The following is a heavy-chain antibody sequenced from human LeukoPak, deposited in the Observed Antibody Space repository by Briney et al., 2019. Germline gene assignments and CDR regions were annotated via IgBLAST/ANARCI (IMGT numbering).Heavy chain of an antibody. J-gene: IGHJ6*02. Sequence: PGGSLRLSCAASGFTFTNHAMNWVRQAPGKGLEWLSAISSSGGTTCYADSVKGRFTISRDNSRNTLYLQMNSPRVADTAVYFCTKVRLSNLYYYYGMDVWGQGTTVTVSS. V-gene: IGHV3-23*01. CDR1: GFTFTNHA. CDR3: TKVRLSNLYYYYGMDV. CDR2: ISSSGGTT. D-gene: IGHD2-21*02.